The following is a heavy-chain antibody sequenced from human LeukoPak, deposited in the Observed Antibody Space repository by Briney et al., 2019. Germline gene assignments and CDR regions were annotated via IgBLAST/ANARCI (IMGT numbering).Heavy chain of an antibody. V-gene: IGHV3-30*04. Sequence: GGSLRLSCAASGFSFSSYAIHWVRQAPGKGLEWVALISYNGGKKDYADSVKGRFTIDRDNSKNTVYLQMNSLRAEDTAVYYCAKDVTDILTGYYTPSLVDYWGQGTLVTVSS. J-gene: IGHJ4*02. D-gene: IGHD3-9*01. CDR1: GFSFSSYA. CDR2: ISYNGGKK. CDR3: AKDVTDILTGYYTPSLVDY.